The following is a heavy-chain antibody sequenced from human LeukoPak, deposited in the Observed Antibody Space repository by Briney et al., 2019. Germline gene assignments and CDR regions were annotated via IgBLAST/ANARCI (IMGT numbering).Heavy chain of an antibody. CDR2: INHSGST. CDR3: ARGRRVRSSGWESANWYFDL. D-gene: IGHD6-19*01. V-gene: IGHV4-34*01. CDR1: GGSFSGYY. J-gene: IGHJ2*01. Sequence: SETLSLTCAVYGGSFSGYYWSWIRQPPGKGLGWIGEINHSGSTNYNPSLKSRVTMSVDTSKNQFSLKLSSVTAADTAVYYCARGRRVRSSGWESANWYFDLWGRGTLVTVSS.